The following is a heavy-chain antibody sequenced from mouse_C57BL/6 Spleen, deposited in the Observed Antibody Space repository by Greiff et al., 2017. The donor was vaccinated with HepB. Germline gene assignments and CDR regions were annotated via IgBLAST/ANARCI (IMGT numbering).Heavy chain of an antibody. CDR2: ISDGGSYT. CDR3: ARGNGGYDGAGFAY. V-gene: IGHV5-4*03. D-gene: IGHD2-2*01. J-gene: IGHJ3*01. Sequence: EVKLMESGGGLVKPGGSLKLSCAASGFTFSSYAMSWVRQTPEKRLEWVATISDGGSYTYYPDNVKGRFTISRDNAKNNLYLQMSHLKSEDTAMYYCARGNGGYDGAGFAYWGQGTLVTVSA. CDR1: GFTFSSYA.